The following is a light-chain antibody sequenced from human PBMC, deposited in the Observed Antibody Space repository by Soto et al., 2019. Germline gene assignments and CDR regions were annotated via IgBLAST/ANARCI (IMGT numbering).Light chain of an antibody. CDR3: QVWESSSNQYV. J-gene: IGLJ1*01. CDR2: DDT. Sequence: SYELTQPPSVSVSPGQTARISCGGHKVGSKSVHWYQQKPGQAPVLVVHDDTDRPSGIPERFSGSKSVNTATLIISRVEVGDEADYYCQVWESSSNQYVFGTGTKVTVL. V-gene: IGLV3-21*02. CDR1: KVGSKS.